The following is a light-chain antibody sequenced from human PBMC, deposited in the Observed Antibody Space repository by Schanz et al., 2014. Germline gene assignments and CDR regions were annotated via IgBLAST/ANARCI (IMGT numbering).Light chain of an antibody. CDR1: QSVLYTSDNKNY. J-gene: IGKJ2*01. V-gene: IGKV4-1*01. CDR3: QQYYSTPPYT. CDR2: WAS. Sequence: DTVMTQSPDSLAVSLGERATINCKSSQSVLYTSDNKNYLAWYQHKPGQPPKLLISWASTRESGVPGRFSGSGSGTDFTLTISSLQAEDVAIYFCQQYYSTPPYTFGQGTRVEI.